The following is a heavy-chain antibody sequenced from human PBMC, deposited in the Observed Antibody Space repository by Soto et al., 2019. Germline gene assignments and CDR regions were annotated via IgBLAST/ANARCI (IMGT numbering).Heavy chain of an antibody. Sequence: HPGGSLRLSCAASGFTFSSYAMDWVRQAPGKGLEWVSAISGSGGSTYYADSVKGRFTISRDNSKNTLYLQMNSLRDEDTAVYFCARGFDLQYGMDVWGQGTTVTVSS. J-gene: IGHJ6*02. D-gene: IGHD3-10*01. V-gene: IGHV3-23*01. CDR3: ARGFDLQYGMDV. CDR1: GFTFSSYA. CDR2: ISGSGGST.